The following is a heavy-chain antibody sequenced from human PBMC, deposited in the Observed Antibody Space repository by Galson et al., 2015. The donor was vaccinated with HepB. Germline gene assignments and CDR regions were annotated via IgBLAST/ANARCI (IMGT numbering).Heavy chain of an antibody. V-gene: IGHV1-18*01. CDR3: ARARCSISPPDY. D-gene: IGHD6-6*01. J-gene: IGHJ4*02. CDR2: ISGYNGNT. CDR1: GYIFSSYG. Sequence: SVKVSCKASGYIFSSYGITWVRQAPGQGLEWMGWISGYNGNTNYAQKFQHRITMTTDTSTSTAYVEVRSLKSDDTAVYYCARARCSISPPDYWGQGTLATVS.